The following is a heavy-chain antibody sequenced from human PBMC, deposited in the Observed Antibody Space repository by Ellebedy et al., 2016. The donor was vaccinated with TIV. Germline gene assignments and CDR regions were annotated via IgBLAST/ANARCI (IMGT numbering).Heavy chain of an antibody. V-gene: IGHV3-21*06. D-gene: IGHD3-3*01. Sequence: GGSLRLSXAASGFTFSIAGMTWVRQAPGKGLEWVATIDFSGTGTYYADSVKGRFIISRDNTKNSLFLQMNSLGVEDMAVYYCARDGSEWSRDYWGQGTLVTVSS. J-gene: IGHJ4*02. CDR3: ARDGSEWSRDY. CDR2: IDFSGTGT. CDR1: GFTFSIAG.